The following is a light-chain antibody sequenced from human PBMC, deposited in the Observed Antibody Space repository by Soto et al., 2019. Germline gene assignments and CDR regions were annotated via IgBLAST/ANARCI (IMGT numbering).Light chain of an antibody. Sequence: LTQPRSVSGSPGQSVTISCTGTSSDIGTYNAVSWYQQNPGKAPKMMIFDVTKRPSGVPDRFSGSKSGNTASLTISGLQAEDEADYFCLSYAGNYIYVFGTGTKVTVL. CDR1: SSDIGTYNA. CDR2: DVT. J-gene: IGLJ1*01. CDR3: LSYAGNYIYV. V-gene: IGLV2-11*01.